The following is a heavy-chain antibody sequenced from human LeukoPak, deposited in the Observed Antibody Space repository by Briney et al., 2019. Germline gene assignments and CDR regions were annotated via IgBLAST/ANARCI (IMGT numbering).Heavy chain of an antibody. Sequence: ASVKVSCKASGGTFSSYTISWVRQAPGQGLEWMGRIIPILGIANYAQKFQGRVTITADKPTSTAYMELSSLRSEDTAVYYCARGGGKLGNTIDYWGQGTLVTVSS. CDR3: ARGGGKLGNTIDY. D-gene: IGHD7-27*01. J-gene: IGHJ4*02. CDR2: IIPILGIA. V-gene: IGHV1-69*02. CDR1: GGTFSSYT.